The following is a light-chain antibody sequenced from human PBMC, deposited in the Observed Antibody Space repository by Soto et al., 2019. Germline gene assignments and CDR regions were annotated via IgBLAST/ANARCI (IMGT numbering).Light chain of an antibody. V-gene: IGKV3-20*01. CDR2: GAS. J-gene: IGKJ4*01. CDR3: QQYGSSLLP. CDR1: QSVSSSY. Sequence: EIVLTKSPGTLSLSKRERATLSCRASQSVSSSYLAWYQQKPGQAPRLLIYGASSGATGIPDRFSGSGSGTDFTLTIIRLEPEDFAVYYCQQYGSSLLPFGGGTKV.